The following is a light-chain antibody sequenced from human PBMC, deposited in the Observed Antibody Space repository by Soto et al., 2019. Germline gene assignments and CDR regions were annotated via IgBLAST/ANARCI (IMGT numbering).Light chain of an antibody. Sequence: QSVLTQPPSASGTPGQRITISCSGSTSNIGSDSVFWYQHHPGTAPKLLTHGNNHRPSGVPDRFSGSKSGTSASLAISGLQPEDEADYCCAAWDDSLNEYVFGDGTKLTVL. CDR1: TSNIGSDS. J-gene: IGLJ1*01. CDR2: GNN. V-gene: IGLV1-44*01. CDR3: AAWDDSLNEYV.